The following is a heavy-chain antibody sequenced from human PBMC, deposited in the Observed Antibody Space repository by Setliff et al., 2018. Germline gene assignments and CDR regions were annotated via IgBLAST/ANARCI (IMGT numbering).Heavy chain of an antibody. J-gene: IGHJ3*02. Sequence: ASVKVSCKASGYTFTNYGVTWVRQAPGQGLEWMGWIGAYNGNTYNAHKFQGRVTMTRNTSISTAYMELSSLRSEDTAVYYCARAQLYNWNLRPMGAFDIWGQGTMVTVSS. CDR1: GYTFTNYG. CDR3: ARAQLYNWNLRPMGAFDI. D-gene: IGHD1-20*01. CDR2: IGAYNGNT. V-gene: IGHV1-18*01.